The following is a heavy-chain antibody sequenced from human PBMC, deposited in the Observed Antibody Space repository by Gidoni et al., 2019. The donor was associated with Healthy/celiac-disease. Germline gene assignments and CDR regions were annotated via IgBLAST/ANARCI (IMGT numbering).Heavy chain of an antibody. D-gene: IGHD2-15*01. CDR2: ISGSGGST. Sequence: EVQLLASGGGLVQPGGSLRLSCAASGFPFSSYAMSWVRQAPGKGLEWVSAISGSGGSTYYADSVKGRFTISRDNSKNTLYLQMNSLRAEDTAVYYCAKDHIVVVVAATFFEDYWGQGTLVTVSS. CDR1: GFPFSSYA. CDR3: AKDHIVVVVAATFFEDY. V-gene: IGHV3-23*01. J-gene: IGHJ4*02.